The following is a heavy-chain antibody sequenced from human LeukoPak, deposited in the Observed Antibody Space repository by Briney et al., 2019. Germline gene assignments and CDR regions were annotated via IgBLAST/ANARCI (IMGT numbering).Heavy chain of an antibody. CDR2: IYYSGST. Sequence: SQTLSLTCTVSGGSISSSSYYWGWIRQPPGKGLEWIGSIYYSGSTYYNPSLKSRVTISVDTSKNQFSLKLSPVTAADTAVYYCAREWYSSSWFPAGFDPWGQGTLVTVSS. D-gene: IGHD6-13*01. J-gene: IGHJ5*02. CDR3: AREWYSSSWFPAGFDP. V-gene: IGHV4-39*07. CDR1: GGSISSSSYY.